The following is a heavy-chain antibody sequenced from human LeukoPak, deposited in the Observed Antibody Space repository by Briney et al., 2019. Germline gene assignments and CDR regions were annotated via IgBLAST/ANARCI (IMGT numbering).Heavy chain of an antibody. CDR3: ARDNWFLSSKTWYYYGMDV. V-gene: IGHV4-59*01. CDR1: GGSISSYY. D-gene: IGHD3-9*01. CDR2: ISNSGSP. J-gene: IGHJ6*02. Sequence: SETLSLTCTVSGGSISSYYWSWIRQPPGKGLEWIGYISNSGSPDYSPSLKSRVTISADTSKNQFSLTLRFVTTADTAVYYCARDNWFLSSKTWYYYGMDVWGQGTTVTVSS.